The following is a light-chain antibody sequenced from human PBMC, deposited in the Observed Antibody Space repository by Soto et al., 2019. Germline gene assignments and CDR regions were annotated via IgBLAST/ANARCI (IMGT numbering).Light chain of an antibody. CDR3: QQRSNRLT. CDR2: DAS. CDR1: QSVSSY. Sequence: LTQSPSSLSASIRDTVIITFRASQSVSSYLAWYQQKPGQAPRLLIYDASNRATGIPARFSGSGSGTDFTLTISSLEPEDFAVYYCQQRSNRLTFGGGTKVDIK. J-gene: IGKJ4*01. V-gene: IGKV3-11*01.